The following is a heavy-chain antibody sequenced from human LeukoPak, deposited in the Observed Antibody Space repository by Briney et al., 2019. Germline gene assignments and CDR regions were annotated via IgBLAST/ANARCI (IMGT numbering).Heavy chain of an antibody. V-gene: IGHV4-39*01. D-gene: IGHD3-10*01. CDR3: ARIHYGSGSLYYYYYYMDV. Sequence: PSETLSLTCTVSGGSISSSRYYWGWIRQPPGKGLEWIGSFYYSGSTYYSPSLKSRVTISVDTSKNQFSLKLSSVTAADTAVYYCARIHYGSGSLYYYYYYMDVRGKGTTVTISS. J-gene: IGHJ6*03. CDR2: FYYSGST. CDR1: GGSISSSRYY.